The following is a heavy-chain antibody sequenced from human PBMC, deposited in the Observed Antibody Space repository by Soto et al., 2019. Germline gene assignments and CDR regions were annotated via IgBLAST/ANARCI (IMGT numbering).Heavy chain of an antibody. CDR3: VRCPGWYKIDS. D-gene: IGHD6-19*01. CDR2: MLHSGNT. V-gene: IGHV4-4*02. CDR1: GDSVISNWW. J-gene: IGHJ4*02. Sequence: QLQLQESGPGLVKPSGTLSLTCAVSGDSVISNWWWGWVRQSPGKGVEWIADMLHSGNTNYSPSLESRVTLSVDTSKNQFSLKMNSMTAADTAVYFCVRCPGWYKIDSWGQGILVTVSS.